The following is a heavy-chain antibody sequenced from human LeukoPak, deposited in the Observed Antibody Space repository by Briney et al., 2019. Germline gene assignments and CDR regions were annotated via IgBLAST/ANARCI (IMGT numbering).Heavy chain of an antibody. CDR1: GFTFSSYW. CDR2: IKQDGSEK. Sequence: GGSLRLSCAASGFTFSSYWMSWVRQAPGKGLEWVANIKQDGSEKYYVDSVKGRFTISRDNAKNSLYLQMNSLRAEDTAVYYCAKKSRGIVVVTPFDYWGQGTLVTVSS. V-gene: IGHV3-7*03. J-gene: IGHJ4*02. D-gene: IGHD3-22*01. CDR3: AKKSRGIVVVTPFDY.